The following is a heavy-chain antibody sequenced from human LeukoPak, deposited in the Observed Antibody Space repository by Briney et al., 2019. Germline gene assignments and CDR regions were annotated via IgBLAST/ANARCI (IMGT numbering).Heavy chain of an antibody. J-gene: IGHJ6*03. CDR1: GGSISSGRYY. Sequence: SETLSLTCNVSGGSISSGRYYWSWIRQPAGKGLEWIGRIYTRGSTNYNPSLKSRVTISVDTSKNQFSLKLGSVTAADTAVYYCARDPGLMVRGSRRGYDGNYYYMDVWGKGTTVTISS. V-gene: IGHV4-61*02. CDR2: IYTRGST. CDR3: ARDPGLMVRGSRRGYDGNYYYMDV. D-gene: IGHD3-10*01.